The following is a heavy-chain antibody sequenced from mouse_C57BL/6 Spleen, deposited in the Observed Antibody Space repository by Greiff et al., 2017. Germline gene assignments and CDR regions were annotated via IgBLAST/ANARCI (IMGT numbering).Heavy chain of an antibody. V-gene: IGHV1-82*01. Sequence: VKLQESGPELVKPGASVKISCKASGYAFSSSWMNWVKQRPGKGLEWIGRIYPGDGDTNYNGKFKGKATLTADKSSSTAYMQLSSLTSEDSAVYFCARGGLYDGYYDWYFDVWGTGTTVTVSS. CDR3: ARGGLYDGYYDWYFDV. CDR1: GYAFSSSW. D-gene: IGHD2-3*01. J-gene: IGHJ1*03. CDR2: IYPGDGDT.